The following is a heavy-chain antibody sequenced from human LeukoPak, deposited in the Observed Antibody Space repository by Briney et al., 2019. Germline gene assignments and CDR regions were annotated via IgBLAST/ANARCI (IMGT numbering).Heavy chain of an antibody. J-gene: IGHJ6*02. CDR1: GGTLSSYA. CDR2: IIPIFGIA. CDR3: ALISDSYYYGMDV. V-gene: IGHV1-69*04. Sequence: ASVKVSCKASGGTLSSYAISWVRQAPGQGLEWMGRIIPIFGIADYAQKFQGRVTITADKSTSTAYMELSSLRSEDTAVYYCALISDSYYYGMDVWGQGTTVTVSS. D-gene: IGHD2-21*02.